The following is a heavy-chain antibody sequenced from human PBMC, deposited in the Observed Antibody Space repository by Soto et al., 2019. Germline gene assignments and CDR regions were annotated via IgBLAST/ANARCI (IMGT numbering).Heavy chain of an antibody. D-gene: IGHD6-6*01. V-gene: IGHV3-33*01. CDR3: ARDRSTLAAHGLSLGY. J-gene: IGHJ4*02. CDR1: GFTFSSYG. Sequence: GGSLRLSCAASGFTFSSYGMHWVRQAPGKGLEWVAVIWYDGSNKYYADSVKGRFTISRDNSKNTLYLQMNSLRAEDSVVFYCARDRSTLAAHGLSLGYWGQGTLVTVSS. CDR2: IWYDGSNK.